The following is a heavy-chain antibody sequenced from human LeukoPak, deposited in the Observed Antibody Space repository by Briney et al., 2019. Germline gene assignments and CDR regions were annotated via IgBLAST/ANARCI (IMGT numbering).Heavy chain of an antibody. J-gene: IGHJ6*02. CDR1: VYTFTGYY. Sequence: GASVKVSCKASVYTFTGYYMHWVRQAPGQGLEWMGWINPNSGGTNYAQKFQGRVTMTRDTSISTAYMELSRLRSDDTAVYYCARDKALRYFDWLQNGMDVWGQGTTVTVSS. CDR2: INPNSGGT. CDR3: ARDKALRYFDWLQNGMDV. D-gene: IGHD3-9*01. V-gene: IGHV1-2*02.